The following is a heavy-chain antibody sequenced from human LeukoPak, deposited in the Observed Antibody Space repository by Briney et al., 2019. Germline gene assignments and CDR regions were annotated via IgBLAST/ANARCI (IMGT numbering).Heavy chain of an antibody. CDR2: INHSGSA. J-gene: IGHJ4*02. Sequence: PSASLSLTCAVFGGSFSGYYWGWIRQPPGKGLEWVGEINHSGSANYNPSLKNRVTISVDTSKNQFSLKLRSVTAADTAVYYCASSCSGSSCSTPTRHDYWGQGTLVTVSS. CDR3: ASSCSGSSCSTPTRHDY. D-gene: IGHD2-15*01. V-gene: IGHV4-34*01. CDR1: GGSFSGYY.